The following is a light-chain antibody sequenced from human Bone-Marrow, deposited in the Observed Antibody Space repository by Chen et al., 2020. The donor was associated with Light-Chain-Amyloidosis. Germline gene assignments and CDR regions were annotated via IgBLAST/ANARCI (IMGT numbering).Light chain of an antibody. CDR2: DDS. Sequence: SYVLPRPSWVSGAQGRTATIACGGNNIGSTSVHWYQQTPGQAPLLVVYDDSDRPSGIPERLSGSNSGNTATLTISRVEAGDEADYYCQVWDRSSDRPVFGGGTKLTVL. CDR1: NIGSTS. V-gene: IGLV3-21*02. CDR3: QVWDRSSDRPV. J-gene: IGLJ3*02.